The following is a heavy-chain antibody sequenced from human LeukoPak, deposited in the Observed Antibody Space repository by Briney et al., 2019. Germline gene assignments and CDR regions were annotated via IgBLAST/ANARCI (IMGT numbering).Heavy chain of an antibody. CDR2: IYYSGST. J-gene: IGHJ4*02. CDR3: ARGRGKGYYYDSSGIN. V-gene: IGHV4-39*07. Sequence: PSETLSLTCAVSGGSISSSSYYWGWIRQPPGKGLEWIGSIYYSGSTYYNPSLKSRVTISVDTSKNQFSLKLSSVTAADTAVYYCARGRGKGYYYDSSGINWGQGTLVTVSS. CDR1: GGSISSSSYY. D-gene: IGHD3-22*01.